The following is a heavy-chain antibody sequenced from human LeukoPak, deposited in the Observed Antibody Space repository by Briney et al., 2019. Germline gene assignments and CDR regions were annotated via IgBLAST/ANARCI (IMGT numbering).Heavy chain of an antibody. CDR2: IYYSGST. CDR1: GGSISSISYY. V-gene: IGHV4-39*07. Sequence: SETLSLTCTVSGGSISSISYYWGWIRQPPGKGLEWIGSIYYSGSTYYNPSLKSRVTISVDTSKNQFSLKLSSVTAADTAVYYCARVRTQGNYYYYMDVWGKGTTVTVSS. CDR3: ARVRTQGNYYYYMDV. J-gene: IGHJ6*03. D-gene: IGHD3-10*01.